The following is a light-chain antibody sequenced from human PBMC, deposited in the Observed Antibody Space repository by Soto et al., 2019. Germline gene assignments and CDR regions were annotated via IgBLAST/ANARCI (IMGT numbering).Light chain of an antibody. Sequence: EIVLTQSPGTLSFSPGERSTLSFSASQSLSSDYLAWYQQKPGHAPRLLIYGASTRATGIPDRFSGSGSETDFTLTITRLEPEDFAVYYCQQYGSSSSWTFGQGTNLDIK. V-gene: IGKV3-20*01. CDR3: QQYGSSSSWT. J-gene: IGKJ1*01. CDR2: GAS. CDR1: QSLSSDY.